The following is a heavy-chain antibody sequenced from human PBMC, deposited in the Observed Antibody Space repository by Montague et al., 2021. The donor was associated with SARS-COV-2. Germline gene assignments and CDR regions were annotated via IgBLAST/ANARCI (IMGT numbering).Heavy chain of an antibody. J-gene: IGHJ3*02. D-gene: IGHD6-19*01. CDR2: MSSSFSTI. CDR3: AREGRGEQWLVRAFDI. CDR1: GFTFSSYE. Sequence: SLRLSCAASGFTFSSYEMNGVRQAPGKGLEWVSNMSSSFSTIYYXDSXNGRFTISRDNAKNSLYLQMNSLRAEDTAVSYCAREGRGEQWLVRAFDIWGQGTMVTVSS. V-gene: IGHV3-48*03.